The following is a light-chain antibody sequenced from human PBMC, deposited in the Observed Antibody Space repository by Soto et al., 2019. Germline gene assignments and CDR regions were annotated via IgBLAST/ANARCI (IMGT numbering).Light chain of an antibody. CDR1: NSDVGGYDY. J-gene: IGLJ3*02. CDR2: DVN. CDR3: CPVAGSYTSWV. V-gene: IGLV2-11*01. Sequence: QSALTQPRSVFGSPGQSVTISCTGTNSDVGGYDYVSWYQQHPGKAPKLIIYDVNKRPSGVPDRFSGSKSGNTASLTISGLQAEDEADYYCCPVAGSYTSWVFGGGTKLTVL.